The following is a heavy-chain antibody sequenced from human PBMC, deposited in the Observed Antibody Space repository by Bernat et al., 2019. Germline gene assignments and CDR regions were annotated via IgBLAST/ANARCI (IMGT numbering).Heavy chain of an antibody. CDR2: ISAYNGNT. CDR1: GYTFTSYG. J-gene: IGHJ6*02. D-gene: IGHD4-17*01. CDR3: ARMTTVTPHYYYYGMDV. V-gene: IGHV1-18*01. Sequence: QVQLVQSGAEVKKPGASVKVSCKASGYTFTSYGISWVRQAPGQGLEWMGWISAYNGNTNYAQKLQGRVTMTTDTSTSTAYMELRSLRSDDTAVYYCARMTTVTPHYYYYGMDVWGQGTTVTVSS.